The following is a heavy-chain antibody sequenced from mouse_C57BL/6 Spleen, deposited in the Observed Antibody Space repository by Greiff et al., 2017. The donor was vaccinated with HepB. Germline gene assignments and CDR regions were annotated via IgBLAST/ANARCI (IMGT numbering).Heavy chain of an antibody. CDR3: ARGRTGYFDY. D-gene: IGHD4-1*01. V-gene: IGHV5-4*03. Sequence: EVKVEESGGGLVKPGGSLKLSCAASGFTFSSYAMSWVRQTPEKRLEWVATISDGGSYTYYPDNVKGRFTISRDNAKNNLYLQMSHLKSEDTAMYYCARGRTGYFDYWGQGTTLTVSS. CDR2: ISDGGSYT. CDR1: GFTFSSYA. J-gene: IGHJ2*01.